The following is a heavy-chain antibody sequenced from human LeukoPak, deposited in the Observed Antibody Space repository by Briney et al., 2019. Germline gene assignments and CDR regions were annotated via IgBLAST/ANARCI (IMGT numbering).Heavy chain of an antibody. D-gene: IGHD2-21*02. CDR1: ECAFSRNN. CDR3: AKDQGGGHCSFDY. J-gene: IGHJ4*02. Sequence: GGSLRLSCAASECAFSRNNMYWVRQAPGKGLEWVSFISYDGSDKNYAESVKGRSTISRDNSKNTLFLQMNSLGAGDTALYYCAKDQGGGHCSFDYWGQGTLVTVSS. V-gene: IGHV3-33*07. CDR2: ISYDGSDK.